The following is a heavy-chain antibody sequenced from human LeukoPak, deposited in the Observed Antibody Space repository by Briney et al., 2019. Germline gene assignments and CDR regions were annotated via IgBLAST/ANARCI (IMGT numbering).Heavy chain of an antibody. D-gene: IGHD3-10*01. CDR3: AKDRYGSGNNWLDP. Sequence: GGSLRLSCRASGFSVKSYAMHWVRQAPGKGLEWLAFILHDGSKTYHADTINGRFTISRDNSNNTLFLQMSSLTTEDTGVYYCAKDRYGSGNNWLDPWGQGTLVTVSS. V-gene: IGHV3-30*18. CDR1: GFSVKSYA. CDR2: ILHDGSKT. J-gene: IGHJ5*02.